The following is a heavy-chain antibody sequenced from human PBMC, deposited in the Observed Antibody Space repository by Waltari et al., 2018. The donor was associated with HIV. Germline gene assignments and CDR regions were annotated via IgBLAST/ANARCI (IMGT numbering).Heavy chain of an antibody. CDR1: GGSISSSRYY. Sequence: QLQLQESGPGLVKPSETLSLTCTVSGGSISSSRYYWGWIRQPPGKGLEWIGSIYYSGSTHYNPSLKSRVTISVDTSKNQFSLKLSSVTAADTAVYYCARLKQTAVDYWGQGTLVTVSS. CDR2: IYYSGST. CDR3: ARLKQTAVDY. V-gene: IGHV4-39*01. J-gene: IGHJ4*02. D-gene: IGHD2-21*02.